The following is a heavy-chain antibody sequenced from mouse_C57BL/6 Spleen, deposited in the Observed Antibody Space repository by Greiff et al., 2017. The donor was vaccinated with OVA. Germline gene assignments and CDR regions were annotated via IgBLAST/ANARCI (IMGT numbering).Heavy chain of an antibody. CDR1: GFTFSSYA. CDR3: ARPMVYYYGSSYFDY. V-gene: IGHV5-4*01. CDR2: ISDGGSYT. J-gene: IGHJ2*01. D-gene: IGHD1-1*01. Sequence: EVQRVESGGGLVKPGGSLKLSCAASGFTFSSYAMSWVRQTPEKRLEWVATISDGGSYTYYPDNVKGRFTISRDNAKNNLYLQMSHLKSEDTAMYYCARPMVYYYGSSYFDYWGQGTTLTVSS.